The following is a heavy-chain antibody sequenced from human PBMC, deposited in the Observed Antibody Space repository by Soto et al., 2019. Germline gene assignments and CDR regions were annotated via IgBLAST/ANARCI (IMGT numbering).Heavy chain of an antibody. D-gene: IGHD3-3*01. J-gene: IGHJ6*02. CDR2: IYHSGST. Sequence: SETLSLTCAVSGYSISSGYYWGWIRQPPGKGLEWTGSIYHSGSTYYNPSLKSRVTISVDTSKNQFSLKLSSVTAADTAVYYCARDLFWSGYAYYYYYGMDVWGQGTTVTVSS. V-gene: IGHV4-38-2*02. CDR3: ARDLFWSGYAYYYYYGMDV. CDR1: GYSISSGYY.